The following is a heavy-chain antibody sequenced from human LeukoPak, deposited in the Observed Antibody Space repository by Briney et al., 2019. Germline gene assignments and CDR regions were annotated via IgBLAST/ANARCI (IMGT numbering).Heavy chain of an antibody. J-gene: IGHJ5*02. CDR3: ARDASPREGFGVDGYWFDP. D-gene: IGHD3-10*01. CDR1: GYTFTSYG. Sequence: ASVKVSCKASGYTFTSYGISWVRQAPGQGLEWMGWISAYNGNTNYAQKLQGRVTMTTDTSTSTAYMELRSLRSEDTAVYYCARDASPREGFGVDGYWFDPWGQGTLVTVSS. CDR2: ISAYNGNT. V-gene: IGHV1-18*01.